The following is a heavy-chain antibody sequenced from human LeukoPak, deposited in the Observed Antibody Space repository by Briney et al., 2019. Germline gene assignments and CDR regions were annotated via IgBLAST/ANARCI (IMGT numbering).Heavy chain of an antibody. CDR3: ARDLYSSGWTGNFDY. D-gene: IGHD6-19*01. V-gene: IGHV1-69*06. J-gene: IGHJ4*02. CDR1: GGTFSSYA. CDR2: IIPIFGTA. Sequence: ASVKVSCKASGGTFSSYAISWVRQAPGQGLEWMGGIIPIFGTANYAQKFQGRVTITADNSTSTAYMELSSLRSEDTAVYYCARDLYSSGWTGNFDYWGQGTLVTVSS.